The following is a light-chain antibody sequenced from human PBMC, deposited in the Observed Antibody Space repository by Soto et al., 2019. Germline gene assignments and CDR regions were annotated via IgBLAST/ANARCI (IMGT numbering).Light chain of an antibody. Sequence: EIVMTQSPATLSVSPGERATLSCRASQSISTELAWYQQKPGQPPRLLIYSASTRATGVPARFTGSGSGSEFTLTISWLQSEDFAVYYCQQGHNWPLTFGQGTRLE. V-gene: IGKV3-15*01. J-gene: IGKJ2*01. CDR1: QSISTE. CDR2: SAS. CDR3: QQGHNWPLT.